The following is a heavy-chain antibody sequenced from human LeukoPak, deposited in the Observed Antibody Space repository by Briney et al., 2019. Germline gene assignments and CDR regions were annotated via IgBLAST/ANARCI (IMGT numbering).Heavy chain of an antibody. V-gene: IGHV1-18*01. CDR1: GGTFSSYG. CDR3: ARDHNWFDP. CDR2: ISGYNGNT. Sequence: ASVKVSCKASGGTFSSYGISWVRQAPGQGLEWMGWISGYNGNTNYAQKVQGRVTMTTDTSTSTAYMELRSLRSDDTAVYYCARDHNWFDPWGQGTLVIVSS. J-gene: IGHJ5*02.